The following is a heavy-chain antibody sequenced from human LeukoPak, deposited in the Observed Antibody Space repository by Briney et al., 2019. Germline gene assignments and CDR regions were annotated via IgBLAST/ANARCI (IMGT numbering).Heavy chain of an antibody. J-gene: IGHJ6*02. D-gene: IGHD3-3*01. CDR2: MNPNSGNT. CDR1: GYTFTSYD. Sequence: ASVKVSCKASGYTFTSYDINWVRQATGQGLEWMGWMNPNSGNTGYAQKFQGRVTMTRNTSISTAYMELSSLRSEDTAVYYCARCTAYDFWSGYILYYYGMDVWGQGTTVTVSS. V-gene: IGHV1-8*01. CDR3: ARCTAYDFWSGYILYYYGMDV.